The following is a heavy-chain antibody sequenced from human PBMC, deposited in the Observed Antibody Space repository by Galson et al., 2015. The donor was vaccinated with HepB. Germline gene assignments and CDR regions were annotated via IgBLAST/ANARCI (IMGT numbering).Heavy chain of an antibody. V-gene: IGHV6-1*01. CDR2: TYYRFKWYY. CDR3: ARNVHYDTSGYYYKPGWIDP. CDR1: GDSVSSNSAA. Sequence: CAISGDSVSSNSAAWNWIRQSPSRGLEWLGRTYYRFKWYYDYAVSVKSRITINPDISKNQFSLQLNSVTPEDTAVYYCARNVHYDTSGYYYKPGWIDPWGQGTLVTVSS. D-gene: IGHD3-22*01. J-gene: IGHJ5*02.